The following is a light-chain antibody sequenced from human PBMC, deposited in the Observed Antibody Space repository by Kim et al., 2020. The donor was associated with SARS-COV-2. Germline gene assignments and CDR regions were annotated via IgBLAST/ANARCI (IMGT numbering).Light chain of an antibody. CDR3: QQSASSPHT. CDR2: VTS. Sequence: SAAVGDRVTNACLASQSISNYLDWYQQKPGEAPSLLIDVTSNFEGGVQSRFSGSGAGTDFTLTINGLQPEDLATCYSQQSASSPHTFGQGTKLEI. CDR1: QSISNY. J-gene: IGKJ2*01. V-gene: IGKV1-39*01.